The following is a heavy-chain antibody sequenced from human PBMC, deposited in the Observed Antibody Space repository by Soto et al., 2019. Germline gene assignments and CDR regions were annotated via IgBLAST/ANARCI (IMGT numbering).Heavy chain of an antibody. V-gene: IGHV3-64D*06. CDR2: ISSYGADK. J-gene: IGHJ4*02. CDR1: GFTFNSFA. Sequence: EVQLVESGGTLVQPGGSLRLSCSASGFTFNSFAMHWVRQAPGKGLEFVSAISSYGADKYYADSVKGRFAISRDNPKNSLYLQMSSLRAEDTALYYCVKEGYVRSDWYGKFDYWGQGALVTVSS. CDR3: VKEGYVRSDWYGKFDY. D-gene: IGHD6-19*01.